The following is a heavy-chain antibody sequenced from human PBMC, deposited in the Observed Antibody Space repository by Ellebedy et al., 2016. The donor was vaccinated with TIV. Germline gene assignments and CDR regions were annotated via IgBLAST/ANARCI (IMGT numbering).Heavy chain of an antibody. CDR2: INAGNGNT. J-gene: IGHJ3*02. V-gene: IGHV1-3*01. Sequence: ASVKVSCKASGYTFTSYAMHWVRQAPGQRLEWMGWINAGNGNTKYSQKFQGRVTITRDTFASTVYMELSNLTSEDTAVFYCARAGIGAYDIWGQGTMITVSS. CDR1: GYTFTSYA. D-gene: IGHD2-15*01. CDR3: ARAGIGAYDI.